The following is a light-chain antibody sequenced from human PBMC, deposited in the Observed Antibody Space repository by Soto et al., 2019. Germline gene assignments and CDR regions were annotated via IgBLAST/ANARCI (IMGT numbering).Light chain of an antibody. Sequence: QSVLTQPASVSGSPGQSITISCTGTSSDVGGYTYVSWYQQHPGKAPKLMIYDVTNRPAGVSNRFSGYKSGNTASLTISGLQAEDEADYYCSSYTSSSTRVFGGGTKLTVL. V-gene: IGLV2-14*01. CDR1: SSDVGGYTY. CDR2: DVT. J-gene: IGLJ2*01. CDR3: SSYTSSSTRV.